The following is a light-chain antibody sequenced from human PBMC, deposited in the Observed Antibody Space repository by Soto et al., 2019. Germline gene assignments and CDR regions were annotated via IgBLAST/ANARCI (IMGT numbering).Light chain of an antibody. V-gene: IGLV2-14*01. J-gene: IGLJ1*01. CDR3: SSYTSSSTLFV. CDR2: DVS. Sequence: HSALTKPASVSGLPGQSITISCTGTSSDVGGYNYVSWYQQHPGKAPKLMIYDVSNRPSGVSNRFSGSKSGNTASLTISGLQAEDEADYYCSSYTSSSTLFVFGTGTKSPS. CDR1: SSDVGGYNY.